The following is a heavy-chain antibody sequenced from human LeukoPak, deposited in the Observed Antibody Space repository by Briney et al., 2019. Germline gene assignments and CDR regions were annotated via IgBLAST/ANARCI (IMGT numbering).Heavy chain of an antibody. Sequence: GGSMRLSCAASRFSFSYYWMSWVRQAPGKGLEWVANINQDGSEKYYVDSVKGRFTISRDNAKKSLYLQMNSLRAEDTAVYYGARDAEVGTLFGVLSRYNWFDPWGQGALVTVSS. CDR1: RFSFSYYW. CDR3: ARDAEVGTLFGVLSRYNWFDP. CDR2: INQDGSEK. V-gene: IGHV3-7*01. D-gene: IGHD3-3*01. J-gene: IGHJ5*02.